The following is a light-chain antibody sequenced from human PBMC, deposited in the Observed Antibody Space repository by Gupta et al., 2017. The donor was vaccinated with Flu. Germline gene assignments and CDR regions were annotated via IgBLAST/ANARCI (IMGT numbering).Light chain of an antibody. V-gene: IGLV3-21*02. Sequence: SFVLTQPPSVSVAPGQTAKITCGGDRIGRKSVHWYHQKPGHAPVVVVHDASNRPPVIPERFSGSNSDSTATMTITKVEAGDEAEYCCKVWHISSANMRVFGGGTRLTVL. J-gene: IGLJ3*02. CDR1: RIGRKS. CDR2: DAS. CDR3: KVWHISSANMRV.